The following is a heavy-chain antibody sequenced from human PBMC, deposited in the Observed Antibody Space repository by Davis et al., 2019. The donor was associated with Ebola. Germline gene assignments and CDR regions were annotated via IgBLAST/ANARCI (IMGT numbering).Heavy chain of an antibody. CDR3: ATGSDLLPAGFDL. V-gene: IGHV3-15*04. Sequence: PGGSLRLSCAASGFTFRNVWMTWVRQAPGEGLEWVGRIASSTDGGAIEYAAPVKGRFAISRDDSKNMLFMEMNSLTIEDTAVYYCATGSDLLPAGFDLWGQGTVVTV. D-gene: IGHD6-13*01. CDR2: IASSTDGGAI. CDR1: GFTFRNVW. J-gene: IGHJ3*01.